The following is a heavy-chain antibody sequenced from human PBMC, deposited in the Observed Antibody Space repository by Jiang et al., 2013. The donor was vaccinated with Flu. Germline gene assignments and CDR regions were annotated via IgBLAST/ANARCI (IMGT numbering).Heavy chain of an antibody. CDR3: ARDNLDSALDI. D-gene: IGHD1-1*01. Sequence: NTLSLNCTVSGGSINGYYWSWVRQAPGKGLEWIGQIYFAGATNYSPSLKGRVTISVDAPTNQFSLTLTSVTAADTAVYYCARDNLDSALDIWGQGTMVTISP. V-gene: IGHV4-59*12. J-gene: IGHJ3*02. CDR1: GGSINGYY. CDR2: IYFAGAT.